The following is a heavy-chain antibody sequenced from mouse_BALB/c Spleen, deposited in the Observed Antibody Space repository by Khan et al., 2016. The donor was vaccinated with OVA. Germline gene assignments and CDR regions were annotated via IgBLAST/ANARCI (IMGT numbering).Heavy chain of an antibody. CDR2: INPSTGST. V-gene: IGHV1-7*01. D-gene: IGHD1-1*01. J-gene: IGHJ3*01. CDR1: GYTFTKYW. CDR3: VKHGSSSAWFTY. Sequence: VQLQESGAELAKPGASVKMSCKASGYTFTKYWMHWVKQRPGQGLEWIGYINPSTGSTEYNQKFKDKATLTADKSSSTAYMQLSSLTSEDSAVYYCVKHGSSSAWFTYWGQGTLVTVSA.